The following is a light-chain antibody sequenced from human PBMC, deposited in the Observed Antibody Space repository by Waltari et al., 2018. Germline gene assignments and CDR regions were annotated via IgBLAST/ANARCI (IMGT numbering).Light chain of an antibody. V-gene: IGLV1-47*01. CDR2: RND. Sequence: QYVLTQPPSASGTPGQEVTISCSGTTSNIGKNYVYWYQQAPGTAPKLLMYRNDQRPSGVAARFSGSNSGPSAALAISALRSEDAAEYYCATWDNSLSGAVFGGGTKVTVL. CDR3: ATWDNSLSGAV. J-gene: IGLJ3*02. CDR1: TSNIGKNY.